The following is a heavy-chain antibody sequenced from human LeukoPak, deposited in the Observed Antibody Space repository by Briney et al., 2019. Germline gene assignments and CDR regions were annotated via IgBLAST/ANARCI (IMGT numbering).Heavy chain of an antibody. CDR2: ISSSGSTI. CDR1: GFTFSIFE. J-gene: IGHJ4*02. Sequence: PGGSLRLSCAASGFTFSIFEMNWVRQAPGKGLEWVSYISSSGSTIYYADSVKGRFTISRDNAKNSLYLQMNSLRAEDTAVYYCARDYGGSSPFDCWGQGTLVTVSS. CDR3: ARDYGGSSPFDC. D-gene: IGHD4-23*01. V-gene: IGHV3-48*03.